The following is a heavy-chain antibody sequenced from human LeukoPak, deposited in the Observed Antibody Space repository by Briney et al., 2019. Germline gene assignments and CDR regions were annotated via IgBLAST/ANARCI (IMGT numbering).Heavy chain of an antibody. J-gene: IGHJ4*02. D-gene: IGHD1-26*01. V-gene: IGHV3-64*04. CDR3: ATLVGATPVFDY. Sequence: GGSLRPSCAASGFTFSSYRMKWVRQGPGNIYNADSVKGRFTISRDNSKNTLYLQMNSLRAEDTAVYYCATLVGATPVFDYWGQGTLVTVSS. CDR1: GFTFSSYR. CDR2: I.